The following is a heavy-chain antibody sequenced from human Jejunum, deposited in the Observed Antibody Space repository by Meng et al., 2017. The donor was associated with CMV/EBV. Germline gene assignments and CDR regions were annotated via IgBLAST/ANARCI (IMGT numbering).Heavy chain of an antibody. CDR3: ARHEVVGTAIFDY. V-gene: IGHV4-4*07. D-gene: IGHD6-19*01. Sequence: VQRRVPGPRRVRPSPSLSLPCTVSGGSISNYYWRWIRQPAGKGLEYIGRIYSSGTTKYNPSLNSRVTMSVDTSKNQFSLKVRSVTAADTAVYLCARHEVVGTAIFDYWGQGTLVTVSS. CDR2: IYSSGTT. CDR1: GGSISNYY. J-gene: IGHJ4*02.